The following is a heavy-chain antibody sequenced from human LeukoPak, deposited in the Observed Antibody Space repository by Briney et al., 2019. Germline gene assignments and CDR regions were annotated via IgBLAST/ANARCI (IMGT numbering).Heavy chain of an antibody. CDR3: ARDLVTVTKGFDI. CDR1: ADSFSSHY. Sequence: SEALSLTCAVSADSFSSHYWTWIRQPPGKGLEWIGYISYIGSTNYNPSLKSRVTISIDTSKNQFSLKLSSVTAADTAVYYCARDLVTVTKGFDIWGQGTMVTVSS. V-gene: IGHV4-59*11. CDR2: ISYIGST. D-gene: IGHD4-17*01. J-gene: IGHJ3*02.